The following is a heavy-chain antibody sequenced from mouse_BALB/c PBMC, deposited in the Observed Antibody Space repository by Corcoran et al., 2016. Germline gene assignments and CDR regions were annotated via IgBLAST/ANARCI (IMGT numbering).Heavy chain of an antibody. J-gene: IGHJ2*01. V-gene: IGHV1-18*01. D-gene: IGHD1-1*01. CDR1: GYTFTDYN. CDR2: INPRSGGT. Sequence: EVLLQQSGPELVKPGASVKIPCKASGYTFTDYNMDWVKQSHGKSLEWIGDINPRSGGTIYNQTFKGKATLTVDKSSSTTYIELRSLTSEDTAVYYCARWGITTFDYWGQGTTVTVSS. CDR3: ARWGITTFDY.